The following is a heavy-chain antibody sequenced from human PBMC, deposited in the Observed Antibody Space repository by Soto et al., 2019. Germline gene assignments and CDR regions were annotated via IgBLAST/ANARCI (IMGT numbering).Heavy chain of an antibody. J-gene: IGHJ3*02. D-gene: IGHD3-22*01. Sequence: EVQLVESGGGLVQPWGSLRLSCAASGLTFSSYSMNWVRHAPGKGLEWVSYISSSSSTIYYADSVKGRFTISRDNAKNSMYLQMKSLRAEDTAVYYCARADYYDSSGYLVAFDIWGQGTMVTVSS. CDR1: GLTFSSYS. CDR2: ISSSSSTI. CDR3: ARADYYDSSGYLVAFDI. V-gene: IGHV3-48*01.